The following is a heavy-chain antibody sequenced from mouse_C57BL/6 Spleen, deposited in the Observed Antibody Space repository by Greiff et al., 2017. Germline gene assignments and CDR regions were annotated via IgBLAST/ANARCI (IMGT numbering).Heavy chain of an antibody. CDR3: ARNWDWYFDV. CDR2: ISSGSSTI. D-gene: IGHD4-1*01. J-gene: IGHJ1*03. CDR1: GFTFSDYG. V-gene: IGHV5-17*01. Sequence: EVMLVESGGGLVKPGGSLTLSCAASGFTFSDYGMHWVRQAPEKGLEWVAYISSGSSTIYYADTVKGRFTISRDNAKNTLFLQMTSLRSEDTAMYYCARNWDWYFDVWSTGTTVTVSS.